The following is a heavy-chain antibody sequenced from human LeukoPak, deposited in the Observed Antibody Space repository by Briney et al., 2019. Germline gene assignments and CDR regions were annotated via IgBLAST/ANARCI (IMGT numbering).Heavy chain of an antibody. CDR3: ATKRGQGTQLNYNWFDP. J-gene: IGHJ5*02. Sequence: GGSPRLSCAASGFTFSSYAMYWVRQAPGKGLEWVSAISGGKDSTYYADSVKGRFTISRDNSRSTLYLQMNSLRAEDTAIYYCATKRGQGTQLNYNWFDPWGQGTPVTLSS. CDR1: GFTFSSYA. CDR2: ISGGKDST. V-gene: IGHV3-23*01. D-gene: IGHD1-1*01.